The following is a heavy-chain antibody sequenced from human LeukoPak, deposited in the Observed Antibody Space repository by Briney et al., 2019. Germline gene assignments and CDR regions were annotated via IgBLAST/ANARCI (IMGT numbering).Heavy chain of an antibody. V-gene: IGHV1-69*13. CDR1: GGTFSSYA. CDR2: IIPIFGTA. J-gene: IGHJ4*02. CDR3: ARDHGSYYFDY. D-gene: IGHD3-10*01. Sequence: GASVTVSCTASGGTFSSYAISWVRQAPGQGLEWMGGIIPIFGTANYAQKFQGRVTITADESTSTAYMELSSLRSEDTAVYYCARDHGSYYFDYWGQGTLVTVSS.